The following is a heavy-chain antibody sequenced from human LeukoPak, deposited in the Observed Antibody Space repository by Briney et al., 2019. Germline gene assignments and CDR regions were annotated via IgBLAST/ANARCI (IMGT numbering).Heavy chain of an antibody. CDR3: AREPYSSSWSSFDY. D-gene: IGHD6-13*01. CDR1: GFIFGDYA. V-gene: IGHV3-21*01. Sequence: GGSLRLSCTGSGFIFGDYAMNWVRQAPGKGLEWVSSISSSSSYIYYADSVKGRFTISRDNAKNSLYLQMNSLRAEDTAVYYRAREPYSSSWSSFDYWGQGTLVTVSS. CDR2: ISSSSSYI. J-gene: IGHJ4*02.